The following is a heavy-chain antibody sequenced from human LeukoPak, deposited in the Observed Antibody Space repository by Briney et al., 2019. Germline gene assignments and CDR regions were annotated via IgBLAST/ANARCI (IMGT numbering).Heavy chain of an antibody. D-gene: IGHD5-18*01. Sequence: EASVKVSCKASGGTFSSYAISWVRQAPGQGLEWMGGIIPIFGTANYAQKFQGRVTITADESTSTAYMELSSLRSEDTAVYYRARDNQYSYGPGPFDYWGQGTLVTVSS. V-gene: IGHV1-69*13. CDR2: IIPIFGTA. CDR1: GGTFSSYA. CDR3: ARDNQYSYGPGPFDY. J-gene: IGHJ4*02.